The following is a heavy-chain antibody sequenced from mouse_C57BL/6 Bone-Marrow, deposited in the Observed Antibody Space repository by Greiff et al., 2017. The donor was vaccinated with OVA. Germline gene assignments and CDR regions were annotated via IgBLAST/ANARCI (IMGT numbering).Heavy chain of an antibody. D-gene: IGHD1-1*01. Sequence: EVHLVESGGGLVQPKGSLKLSCAASGFSFNTYAMNWVRQAPGKGLEWGARIRSKSNNYATYYADSVKDRFTISRDDSESMLYLQMNNLKTEDTAMYYCVREDYGSIAYWGQGTLVTVSA. CDR1: GFSFNTYA. CDR2: IRSKSNNYAT. CDR3: VREDYGSIAY. V-gene: IGHV10-1*01. J-gene: IGHJ3*01.